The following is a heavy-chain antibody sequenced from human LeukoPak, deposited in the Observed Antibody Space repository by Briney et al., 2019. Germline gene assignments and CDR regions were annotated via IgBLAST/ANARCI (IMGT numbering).Heavy chain of an antibody. D-gene: IGHD4-23*01. CDR1: GGSISSSSYY. Sequence: SETLSLTCTVSGGSISSSSYYCAWIRQPPGKGLEWIGNIYYSGNTHYKPALKSRVTISVDTSNNQFSLKLSSVTAADTAVYYCALLMVVTSYIDYWGQGTLVTVSS. V-gene: IGHV4-39*01. J-gene: IGHJ4*02. CDR3: ALLMVVTSYIDY. CDR2: IYYSGNT.